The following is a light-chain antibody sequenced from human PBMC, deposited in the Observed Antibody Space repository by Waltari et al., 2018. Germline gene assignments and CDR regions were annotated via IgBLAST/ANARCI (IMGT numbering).Light chain of an antibody. V-gene: IGKV2-28*01. CDR1: QSLLHGSGNTF. Sequence: DIVMTQSPLSLSVTPGEPASISCRSSQSLLHGSGNTFLDWYLQKPGQSPQLLIYLVSNRASVVPDRLSGSGSGTDFTLKSSRVEAEDVGVYFCMQARQTPWTFGQGTKVEIK. CDR3: MQARQTPWT. J-gene: IGKJ1*01. CDR2: LVS.